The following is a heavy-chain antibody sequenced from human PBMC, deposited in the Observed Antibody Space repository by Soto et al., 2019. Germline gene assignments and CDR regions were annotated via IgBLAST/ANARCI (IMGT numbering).Heavy chain of an antibody. CDR1: GDSISRDYW. D-gene: IGHD2-2*01. V-gene: IGHV4-4*02. CDR2: IYHSGNT. J-gene: IGHJ5*02. CDR3: ATSREPAASWFDP. Sequence: QVQLQESGPGLVKPSGTLSLTCAVYGDSISRDYWWNWVRQPPGKGLEWIGEIYHSGNTNYNPSLKSRVTISVDKSKNHFSLKVTSVTAAATAVYYCATSREPAASWFDPWGQGTLVTFSS.